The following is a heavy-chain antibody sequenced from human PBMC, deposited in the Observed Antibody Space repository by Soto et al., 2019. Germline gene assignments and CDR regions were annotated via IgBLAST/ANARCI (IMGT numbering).Heavy chain of an antibody. CDR2: ITSGGST. J-gene: IGHJ6*02. CDR3: AKDLTMIRGVIYYGMDV. V-gene: IGHV3-23*01. CDR1: GFTFSSYA. D-gene: IGHD3-10*01. Sequence: EVQLLESGGGLVQPGGSLRLSCAASGFTFSSYAMSWVRQAPGKGLEWVSVITSGGSTYYADSVKGRFTISRDNSKNTMYLQMNRLRAEDTAVYCCAKDLTMIRGVIYYGMDVWGQGTTVTVSS.